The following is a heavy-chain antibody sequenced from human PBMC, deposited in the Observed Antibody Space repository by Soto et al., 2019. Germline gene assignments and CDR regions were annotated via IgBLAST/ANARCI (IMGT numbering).Heavy chain of an antibody. Sequence: SLRLSCGAPGVTFKDYGMHWVRQAPGKGLEWVAVISYDGKQTYYAESVKGRFTISKDKSKRTLFLQMNSLRVDDTAVYYCARDGWASNWYFELWARGTLVTVSS. CDR2: ISYDGKQT. V-gene: IGHV3-30*03. D-gene: IGHD1-26*01. J-gene: IGHJ2*01. CDR1: GVTFKDYG. CDR3: ARDGWASNWYFEL.